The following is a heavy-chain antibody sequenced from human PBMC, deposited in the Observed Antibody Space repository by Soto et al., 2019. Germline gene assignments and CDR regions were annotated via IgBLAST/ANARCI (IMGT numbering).Heavy chain of an antibody. CDR2: ILHDGNNK. Sequence: QVQLVESGGGVVQPGRSLRLSCAASGFTXXNYIMHWVRQXPGKGLEWVADILHDGNNKYYADSVKGRFTISRDNSKNTLYLQMNSLRAGDTAXXXXXXXXXXXXXXXLXYWGQGTLVTVSS. CDR3: XXXXXXXXXXXLXY. CDR1: GFTXXNYI. V-gene: IGHV3-30-3*01. J-gene: IGHJ4*02.